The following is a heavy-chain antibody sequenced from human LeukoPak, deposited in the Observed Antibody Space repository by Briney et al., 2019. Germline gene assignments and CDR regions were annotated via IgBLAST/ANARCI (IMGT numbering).Heavy chain of an antibody. CDR2: ISGSGVST. V-gene: IGHV3-23*01. Sequence: PGGSLRLSCAASGFTFNNYAMSWVRQAPGKGLEWVSAISGSGVSTYYPDSVKGRFTISRDNSKNTLYLQMNSLRAEDTAVYYCARSAPAYPSCTSSSCSLYYYYGMDVWGQGTTVTVSS. CDR1: GFTFNNYA. J-gene: IGHJ6*02. D-gene: IGHD2-2*01. CDR3: ARSAPAYPSCTSSSCSLYYYYGMDV.